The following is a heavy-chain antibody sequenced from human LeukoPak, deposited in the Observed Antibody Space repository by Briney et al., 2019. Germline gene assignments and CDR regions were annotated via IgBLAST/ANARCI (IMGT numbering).Heavy chain of an antibody. Sequence: ASVKVSCKASGYTFTSYDINWVRQATGQGLEWMGWMNPNSGNTGYAQKFQDRLTMTTDTSTSSAYMELRSLTSHDTAVYYCARDEDYGIFVNIDYWGQGTLVTVSS. V-gene: IGHV1-8*01. CDR1: GYTFTSYD. CDR2: MNPNSGNT. J-gene: IGHJ4*02. D-gene: IGHD4/OR15-4a*01. CDR3: ARDEDYGIFVNIDY.